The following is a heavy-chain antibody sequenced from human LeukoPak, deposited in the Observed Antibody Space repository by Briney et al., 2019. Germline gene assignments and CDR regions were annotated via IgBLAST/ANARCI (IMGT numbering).Heavy chain of an antibody. J-gene: IGHJ5*02. CDR1: GYSISSGYY. D-gene: IGHD6-13*01. CDR2: IYHSGST. Sequence: PSETLSLTCTVSGYSISSGYYWGWIRQPPGKGLEWIGSIYHSGSTYYNPSLKSRVTISVDTSKNQFSLKLSSVTAADTAVYYCARDHMIPYSRLNWFDPWGQGTLVTVSS. V-gene: IGHV4-38-2*02. CDR3: ARDHMIPYSRLNWFDP.